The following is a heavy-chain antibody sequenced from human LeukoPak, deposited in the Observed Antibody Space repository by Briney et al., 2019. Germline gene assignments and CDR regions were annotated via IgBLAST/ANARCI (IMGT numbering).Heavy chain of an antibody. V-gene: IGHV4-4*07. Sequence: PSETLSLTCTVSGGSISSYYWSWIRQPAGKGLEWIGRIYTSGSTNYNPSLKSRVTMSVDTSKNQLSLKLSSVTAADTAVYYCAREAAALLHDAFDIWGQGTMVTVSS. CDR2: IYTSGST. J-gene: IGHJ3*02. CDR1: GGSISSYY. CDR3: AREAAALLHDAFDI. D-gene: IGHD6-13*01.